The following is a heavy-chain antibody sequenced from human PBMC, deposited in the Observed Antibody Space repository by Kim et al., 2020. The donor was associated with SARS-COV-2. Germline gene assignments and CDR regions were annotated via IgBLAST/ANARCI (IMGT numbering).Heavy chain of an antibody. Sequence: ISNYYWSWIRQAPGKGLEWIAYISYSGSPNYKPSLQSRVTISIDTSKNQFSLRLSSVTAADTAVYYCARHRVGRGYDRSDYFDSWGQGTLAT. D-gene: IGHD5-12*01. CDR1: ISNYY. CDR3: ARHRVGRGYDRSDYFDS. V-gene: IGHV4-59*08. J-gene: IGHJ4*02. CDR2: ISYSGSP.